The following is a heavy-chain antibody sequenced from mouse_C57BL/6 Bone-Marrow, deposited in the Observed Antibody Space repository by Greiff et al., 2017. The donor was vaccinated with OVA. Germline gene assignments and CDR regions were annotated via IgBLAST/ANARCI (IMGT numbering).Heavy chain of an antibody. V-gene: IGHV1-55*01. Sequence: QVQLKQPGAELVKPGASVKMSCKASGYTFTSYWITWVKQRPGPGLEWIGDIYPGSGSTNYNEKFKSKATLTVDTSSSTAYMQLSSLTSEDSAVYYCAREILYDYPHYYAMDYWGQGTSVTVSS. D-gene: IGHD2-4*01. CDR1: GYTFTSYW. J-gene: IGHJ4*01. CDR3: AREILYDYPHYYAMDY. CDR2: IYPGSGST.